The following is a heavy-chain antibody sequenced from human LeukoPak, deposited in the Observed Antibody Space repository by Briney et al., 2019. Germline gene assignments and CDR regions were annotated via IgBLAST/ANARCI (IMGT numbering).Heavy chain of an antibody. V-gene: IGHV4-34*01. CDR3: ARGRIWGSSPFDY. D-gene: IGHD3-16*01. CDR1: GGSFSDYY. CDR2: INHSGST. Sequence: SETLSLTCAVYGGSFSDYYWSWIRQPPGKGLEWIGEINHSGSTNYNPSLKSRVTISVDTSKNQFSLKLSSVTAADTAVYYCARGRIWGSSPFDYWGQGTLVTVSS. J-gene: IGHJ4*02.